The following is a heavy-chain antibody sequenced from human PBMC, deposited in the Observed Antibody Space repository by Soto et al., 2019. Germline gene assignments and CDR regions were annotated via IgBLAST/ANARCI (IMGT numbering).Heavy chain of an antibody. CDR2: IIPIFNTV. CDR3: AETPQTAAAVS. J-gene: IGHJ4*02. D-gene: IGHD6-13*01. CDR1: GGTFSSHA. Sequence: SVKVSCKASGGTFSSHAISWVRQAPGQGLEWMGGIIPIFNTVNNAQKFQDRVTITADDSTSTAYMELSSLRSEDTAMYYCAETPQTAAAVSGGQGRLVTASS. V-gene: IGHV1-69*13.